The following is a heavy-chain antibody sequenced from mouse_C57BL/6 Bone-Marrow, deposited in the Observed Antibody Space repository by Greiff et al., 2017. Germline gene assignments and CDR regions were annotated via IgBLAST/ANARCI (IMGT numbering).Heavy chain of an antibody. D-gene: IGHD1-1*01. CDR1: GFNIKDYY. J-gene: IGHJ2*01. V-gene: IGHV14-2*01. CDR3: TRSLIYYGTNY. CDR2: IDPEDGET. Sequence: EVQLQQSGAELVKPGASVKLSCTASGFNIKDYYIHWVKQRTEQGLEWIGRIDPEDGETKYAPKFQDKATIPADTSSNTAYLQLSRLTSEDTAVYYCTRSLIYYGTNYWGQGTTRTVSS.